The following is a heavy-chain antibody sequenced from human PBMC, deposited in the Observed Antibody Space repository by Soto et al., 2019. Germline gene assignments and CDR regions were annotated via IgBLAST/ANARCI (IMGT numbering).Heavy chain of an antibody. CDR2: ILYDGSNK. CDR1: GFTFSSYG. CDR3: ARGAYYDVLTGSYSYGMDV. J-gene: IGHJ6*02. D-gene: IGHD3-9*01. V-gene: IGHV3-30*03. Sequence: QVQLVESGGGVVQLGRSLRLSCAASGFTFSSYGMHWVRQAPGKGLEWVAAILYDGSNKYYADYVKGRFTISRDNSKNTLYLQMNSLRAEDTAVYYCARGAYYDVLTGSYSYGMDVWGQGTTVTVSS.